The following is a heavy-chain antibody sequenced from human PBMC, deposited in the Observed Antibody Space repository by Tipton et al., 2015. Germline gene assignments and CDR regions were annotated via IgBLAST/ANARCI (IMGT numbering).Heavy chain of an antibody. D-gene: IGHD2-15*01. J-gene: IGHJ4*02. CDR2: VFHTGAT. CDR1: GGSVTSGSYY. V-gene: IGHV4-61*01. CDR3: AAFCYGGNCPDN. Sequence: TLSLTCTVSGGSVTSGSYYWSWIRQPPGKGLQWVGNVFHTGATSYNSSLKSRLTFSIDTSKNQVSLRLSSVTAADTAVYYCAAFCYGGNCPDNWGQGTLVTVSS.